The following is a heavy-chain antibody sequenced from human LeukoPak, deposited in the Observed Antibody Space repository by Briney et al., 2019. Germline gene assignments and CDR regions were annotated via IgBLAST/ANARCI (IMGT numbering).Heavy chain of an antibody. D-gene: IGHD5/OR15-5a*01. V-gene: IGHV4-59*08. CDR2: IYYSGST. CDR3: ARRLRLKNPGGDAFDT. Sequence: NPSETLSLTCSVSGDSINNYYWNWIRQSPGKGLEWIGYIYYSGSTRYNPSLQSRVTMSIGTSKTQFSLKLDSVTAADTAVYYCARRLRLKNPGGDAFDTWGQGTVVTVSS. CDR1: GDSINNYY. J-gene: IGHJ3*02.